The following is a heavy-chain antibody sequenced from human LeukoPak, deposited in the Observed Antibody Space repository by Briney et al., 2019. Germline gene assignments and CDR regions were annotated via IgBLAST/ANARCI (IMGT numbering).Heavy chain of an antibody. CDR2: IYYSGST. CDR1: GGPITTYY. D-gene: IGHD5-18*01. J-gene: IGHJ5*02. Sequence: SETLSLTCTVSGGPITTYYLSWIRQSAGMGLEWIGSIYYSGSTYYNPSLKSRVTISVDTSKNQFSLKLSSVTAADTAVYYCAREVDTAMGKGFDPWGQGTLVTVSS. CDR3: AREVDTAMGKGFDP. V-gene: IGHV4-4*07.